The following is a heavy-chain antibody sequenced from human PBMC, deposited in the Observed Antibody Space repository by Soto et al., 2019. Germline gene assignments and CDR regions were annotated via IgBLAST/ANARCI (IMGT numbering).Heavy chain of an antibody. CDR1: GFSLSDYA. D-gene: IGHD3-3*01. Sequence: TGGSLRLSCAASGFSLSDYAVNWVRQAPGKGLEWVSFISSDSRTIYYADSVEGRFTVSRDNARNSVSLQMDSLRDEDAAVYYCARIKLVEWFFINVDVYDMDVWGQGTPVTVSS. J-gene: IGHJ6*02. CDR3: ARIKLVEWFFINVDVYDMDV. V-gene: IGHV3-48*02. CDR2: ISSDSRTI.